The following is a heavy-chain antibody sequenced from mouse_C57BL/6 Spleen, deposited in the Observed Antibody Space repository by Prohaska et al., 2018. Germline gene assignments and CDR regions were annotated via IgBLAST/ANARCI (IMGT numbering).Heavy chain of an antibody. J-gene: IGHJ1*03. V-gene: IGHV11-2*01. CDR3: MGLSSYWYFDV. CDR1: GFTFSGFW. CDR2: INSDVSAI. Sequence: EVQLLETGGGLVQPGGSRGLSCEGSGFTFSGFWMRWVRQTPGKTLEWIDNINSDVSAINYAPSINDRFTIFRDIDKSTLYLHKIHVRSHDSPTYFCMGLSSYWYFDVWGTGTTVTVSS.